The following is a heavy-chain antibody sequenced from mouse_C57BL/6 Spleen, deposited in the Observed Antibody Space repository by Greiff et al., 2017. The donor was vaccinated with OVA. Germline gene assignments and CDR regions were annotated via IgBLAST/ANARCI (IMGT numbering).Heavy chain of an antibody. CDR2: ISSGGSYN. CDR1: GFTFSSYG. V-gene: IGHV5-6*01. CDR3: ARQGDYDNTWFAY. J-gene: IGHJ3*01. Sequence: EVMLVESGGDLVKPGGSLKLSCAASGFTFSSYGMSWVRQTPDKRLEWVATISSGGSYNYYTASVTGRFTISRDNAKNTLYLQMSSLKSEDTAMYYCARQGDYDNTWFAYWGQGTLVTVSA. D-gene: IGHD2-4*01.